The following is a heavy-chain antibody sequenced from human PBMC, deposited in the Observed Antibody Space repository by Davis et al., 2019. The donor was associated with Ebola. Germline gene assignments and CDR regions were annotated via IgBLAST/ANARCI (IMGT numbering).Heavy chain of an antibody. J-gene: IGHJ3*02. Sequence: ASVKVSCKASGYTFTSYYMHWVRQAPGQGLEWMGWINPNSGGTNYAQKFQGRVTMTRDTSISTAYLQWSSLKASDTAMYYCAKMGATDAFDIWGQGTMVTVSS. CDR2: INPNSGGT. CDR3: AKMGATDAFDI. D-gene: IGHD1-26*01. V-gene: IGHV1-2*02. CDR1: GYTFTSYY.